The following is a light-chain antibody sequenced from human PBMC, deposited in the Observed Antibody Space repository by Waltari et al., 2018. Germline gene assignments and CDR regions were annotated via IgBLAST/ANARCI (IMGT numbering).Light chain of an antibody. CDR3: QSYNSSNVI. CDR1: SGSIASNY. CDR2: EDN. Sequence: NFMLNQPHSVSESPGKTLTISCTRSSGSIASNYVQWYQQRPGRAPITVIYEDNERPSGVPDRFSGSIDSSSNSASLTISGLKTEDEADYYCQSYNSSNVIFGGGTKLTVL. J-gene: IGLJ2*01. V-gene: IGLV6-57*04.